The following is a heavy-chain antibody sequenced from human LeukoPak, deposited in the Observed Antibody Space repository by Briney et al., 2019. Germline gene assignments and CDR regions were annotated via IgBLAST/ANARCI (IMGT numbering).Heavy chain of an antibody. D-gene: IGHD4-17*01. V-gene: IGHV1-3*01. CDR1: GYTFTSYA. J-gene: IGHJ4*02. Sequence: ASAKVSCKASGYTFTSYAIHWVRQAPGQRLEWMGWSNAGNGNTNYAQKLQGRVTMTTDTSTSTAYMELRSLRSDDTAVYYCARDTVTTPVDYWGQGTLVTVSS. CDR3: ARDTVTTPVDY. CDR2: SNAGNGNT.